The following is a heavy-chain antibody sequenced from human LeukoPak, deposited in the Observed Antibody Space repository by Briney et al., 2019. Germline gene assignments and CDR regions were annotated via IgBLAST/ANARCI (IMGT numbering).Heavy chain of an antibody. D-gene: IGHD1-26*01. J-gene: IGHJ5*02. CDR3: ARGRVGATSEYNWFDP. CDR2: IYYSGST. V-gene: IGHV4-39*07. Sequence: SETLSLTCTVSGGSISSSSYYWGWIRQPPGKGLEWIGSIYYSGSTYYNPSLKSRVTISVDTPKNQFSLKLSSVTAADTAVYYCARGRVGATSEYNWFDPWGQGTLVTVSS. CDR1: GGSISSSSYY.